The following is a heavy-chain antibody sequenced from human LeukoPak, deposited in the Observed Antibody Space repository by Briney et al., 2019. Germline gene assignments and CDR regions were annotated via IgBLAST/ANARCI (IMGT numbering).Heavy chain of an antibody. CDR2: IYYSGNT. D-gene: IGHD5-18*01. CDR1: GGSISSSSYY. CDR3: ARVRRGYTYGGNAFDI. Sequence: SETLSLTCTVSGGSISSSSYYWGWIRQPPGKGLEWIGSIYYSGNTYYNSSLKSRVTISVDTSKNQFSLKLSSVTAADTAVYYCARVRRGYTYGGNAFDIWGQGTMVTVSS. J-gene: IGHJ3*02. V-gene: IGHV4-39*07.